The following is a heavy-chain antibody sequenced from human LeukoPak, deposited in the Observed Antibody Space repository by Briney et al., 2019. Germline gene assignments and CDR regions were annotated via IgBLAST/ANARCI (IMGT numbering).Heavy chain of an antibody. J-gene: IGHJ4*02. CDR1: GFIFSNFD. V-gene: IGHV3-64*02. CDR2: ISAGGGST. Sequence: GGSLRLSCAASGFIFSNFDMHWVRQAPGKGLEYVSSISAGGGSTYYAASVKGRFTISRDAVKDTLYLQMGSVRIEDTAVYYCARGGLESPWSGYNAPDFWGQETLVAVSS. CDR3: ARGGLESPWSGYNAPDF. D-gene: IGHD3-3*01.